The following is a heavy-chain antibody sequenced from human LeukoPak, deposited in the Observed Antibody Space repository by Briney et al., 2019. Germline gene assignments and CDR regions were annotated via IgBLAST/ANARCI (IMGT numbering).Heavy chain of an antibody. CDR3: ARVVWFGELNWFDP. J-gene: IGHJ5*02. Sequence: GGTLRLSCAASGFTVSSNYMSWVRQAPGKGLEWVSVIYSGGSTYYADSVKGRFTISRDNSKNTLYLQMSSLRAEDTAVYYCARVVWFGELNWFDPWGQGTLVTASS. CDR2: IYSGGST. D-gene: IGHD3-10*01. CDR1: GFTVSSNY. V-gene: IGHV3-53*01.